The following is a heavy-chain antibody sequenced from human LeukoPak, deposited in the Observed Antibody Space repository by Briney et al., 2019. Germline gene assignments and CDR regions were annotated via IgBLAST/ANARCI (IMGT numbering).Heavy chain of an antibody. Sequence: GGSLRLSCAASGFIFSSYEMSWVRQAPGKGLEWVSYIGSSGRTMYYADSVKGRFTVSRDNAKNSLYLQMNSLRAEDTAIYYCARDNYSGSRYFDHWGQGTLVTVSS. V-gene: IGHV3-48*03. CDR2: IGSSGRTM. CDR1: GFIFSSYE. D-gene: IGHD1-26*01. CDR3: ARDNYSGSRYFDH. J-gene: IGHJ4*02.